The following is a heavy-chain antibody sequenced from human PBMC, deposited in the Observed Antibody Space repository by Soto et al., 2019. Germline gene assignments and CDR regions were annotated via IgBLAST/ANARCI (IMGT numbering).Heavy chain of an antibody. Sequence: GGSLRLSCAASGFTFSNAWMSWVRQAPGKGLEWVGRIKSKTDGGTTDYAAPVKGRFTISRDDSKNTLYLQMNSLKTEDTAVYYCTTGFDPHPSLRNPIVVVPADSVGGDYWGQGTLVTVSS. J-gene: IGHJ4*02. D-gene: IGHD2-2*01. CDR3: TTGFDPHPSLRNPIVVVPADSVGGDY. CDR1: GFTFSNAW. V-gene: IGHV3-15*01. CDR2: IKSKTDGGTT.